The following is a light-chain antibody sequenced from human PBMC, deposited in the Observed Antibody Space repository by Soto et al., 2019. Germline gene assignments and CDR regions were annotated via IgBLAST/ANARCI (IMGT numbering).Light chain of an antibody. Sequence: QSALTQPPSASGSPGQSVTISCTGTSSDVGGYNYVSWYQQHPGKAPKLMIYEVSKRPSGVPERFSGSKSGNTASLTVSGLQAEDEADDYCSSYGGSNNVLFGGGTKVTVL. CDR3: SSYGGSNNVL. J-gene: IGLJ2*01. CDR2: EVS. V-gene: IGLV2-8*01. CDR1: SSDVGGYNY.